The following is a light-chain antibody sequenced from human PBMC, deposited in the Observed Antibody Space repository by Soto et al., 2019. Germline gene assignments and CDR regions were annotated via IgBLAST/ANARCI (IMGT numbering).Light chain of an antibody. CDR1: QSVTNSY. CDR3: QQYGESRGT. Sequence: EIVLTQSPGTLSLSPGERATLSCRASQSVTNSYLSWYQQTPGQAPRLLISGASNRATGIPERFSGSGSGTDFTLSISSLEPEDFAVYYYQQYGESRGTFGQGTKVEIK. V-gene: IGKV3-20*01. J-gene: IGKJ1*01. CDR2: GAS.